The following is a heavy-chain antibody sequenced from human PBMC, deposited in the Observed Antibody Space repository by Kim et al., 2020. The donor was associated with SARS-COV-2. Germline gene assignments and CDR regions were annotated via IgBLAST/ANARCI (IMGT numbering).Heavy chain of an antibody. Sequence: SETLSLTCTVSGVSVTTSGFYWSWVRQHPARGLEWIGYIYHSGNTYFNPSLKSRGLISVDPSKNQFSLNLASMTAADTAVYYCARGQGYSRTWYLDLWGR. D-gene: IGHD6-13*01. CDR3: ARGQGYSRTWYLDL. CDR2: IYHSGNT. V-gene: IGHV4-31*03. CDR1: GVSVTTSGFY. J-gene: IGHJ2*01.